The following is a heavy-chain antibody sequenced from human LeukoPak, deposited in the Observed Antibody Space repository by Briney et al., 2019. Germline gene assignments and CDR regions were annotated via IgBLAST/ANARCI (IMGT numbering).Heavy chain of an antibody. CDR2: INYSGST. Sequence: PSETLSLTCTVSGGSISSYYWSWIRQPPGKGLEWIGCINYSGSTNYNPSLKSRVTISVDTSKNQFSLKLNSVTAADTAVYYCARLVRYCSTNSCYPFDYWGQGTLVTVSS. CDR1: GGSISSYY. J-gene: IGHJ4*02. D-gene: IGHD2-2*01. V-gene: IGHV4-59*08. CDR3: ARLVRYCSTNSCYPFDY.